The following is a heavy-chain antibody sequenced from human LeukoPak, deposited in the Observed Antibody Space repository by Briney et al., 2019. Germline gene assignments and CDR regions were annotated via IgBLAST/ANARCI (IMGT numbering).Heavy chain of an antibody. J-gene: IGHJ4*02. CDR2: ISAYNGNA. CDR3: ARAREWELPDLFDY. Sequence: ASAKVFCKASGYTFTSYGISWVRQPPGQGLEWMGWISAYNGNANYAQKLQGRVTMTTDTSTSTAYMELRSLRSDDTAVYYCARAREWELPDLFDYWDQGTLVTVSS. CDR1: GYTFTSYG. V-gene: IGHV1-18*01. D-gene: IGHD1-26*01.